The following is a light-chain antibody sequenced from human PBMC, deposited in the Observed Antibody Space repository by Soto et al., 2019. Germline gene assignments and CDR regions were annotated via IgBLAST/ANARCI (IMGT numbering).Light chain of an antibody. CDR2: AAS. CDR1: QGISSY. J-gene: IGKJ2*01. V-gene: IGKV1-8*01. Sequence: AIRMTQSPSSFSASTGDRVTITCRASQGISSYLAWYQQKPGKAPKLLIYAASTLQRGAPSRFSGSGSGTDFTLTSSCLQSEDFATYYCQQYYSYPYTFGQGTKLEIK. CDR3: QQYYSYPYT.